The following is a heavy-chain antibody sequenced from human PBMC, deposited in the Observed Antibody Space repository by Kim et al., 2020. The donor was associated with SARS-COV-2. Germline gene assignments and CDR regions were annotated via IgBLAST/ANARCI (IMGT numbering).Heavy chain of an antibody. CDR1: GFTFSDYY. D-gene: IGHD6-13*01. CDR2: ISSSGSTI. Sequence: GGSLRLSCAASGFTFSDYYMSWIRQAPGKGLEWVSYISSSGSTIYYADSVKGRFTISRDNAKNSLYLQMNSLRAEDTAVYYCASNVQQLVLLGWFDPWGQGTLVTVSS. J-gene: IGHJ5*02. V-gene: IGHV3-11*01. CDR3: ASNVQQLVLLGWFDP.